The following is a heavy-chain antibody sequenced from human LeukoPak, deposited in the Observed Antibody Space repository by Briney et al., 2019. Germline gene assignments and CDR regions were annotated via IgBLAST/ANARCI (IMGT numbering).Heavy chain of an antibody. CDR1: GFTFNDFSDYY. V-gene: IGHV3-11*01. J-gene: IGHJ4*02. Sequence: GGSLRLSCAASGFTFNDFSDYYLSWIRQAPGEGLEWVSYISISDSTISHADSVKRRFAISRDNAKKSLSLQMDSLRAEDTAVYYCAAGYGSGSYSVWGQGTLVTVSS. CDR2: ISISDSTI. CDR3: AAGYGSGSYSV. D-gene: IGHD3-10*01.